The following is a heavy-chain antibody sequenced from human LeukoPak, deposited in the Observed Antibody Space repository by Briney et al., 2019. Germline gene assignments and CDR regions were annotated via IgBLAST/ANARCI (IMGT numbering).Heavy chain of an antibody. CDR2: MYYSGST. Sequence: PSETLSLTCTVSGGSLSSSSYYWGWIRQPPGKGLEWIGSMYYSGSTYYDPSLKSRVTISVDTSKNQFSLKLRSVTAADTAVYYCARGQRRLRFLEWLLDYFDYWGQGTLVTVSS. CDR3: ARGQRRLRFLEWLLDYFDY. D-gene: IGHD3-3*01. V-gene: IGHV4-39*01. CDR1: GGSLSSSSYY. J-gene: IGHJ4*02.